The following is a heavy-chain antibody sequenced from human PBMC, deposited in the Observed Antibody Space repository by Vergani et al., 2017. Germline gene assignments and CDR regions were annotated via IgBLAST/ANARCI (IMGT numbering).Heavy chain of an antibody. CDR1: GGSISSSSYY. CDR2: IYYSGST. D-gene: IGHD3-10*01. J-gene: IGHJ6*03. V-gene: IGHV4-39*01. CDR3: ARQHRGWFGELLTYYYYYYMDV. Sequence: QLQLQESGPGLVKPSETLSLTCTVSGGSISSSSYYWGWIRQPPGKGLEWIGSIYYSGSTYYNPSLKSRVTISVDTSKNQFSLKLSSVTAADTAVYYCARQHRGWFGELLTYYYYYYMDVWGKGP.